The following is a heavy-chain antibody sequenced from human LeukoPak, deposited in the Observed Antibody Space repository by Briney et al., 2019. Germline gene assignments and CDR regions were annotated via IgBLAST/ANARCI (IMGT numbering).Heavy chain of an antibody. Sequence: GGSLRLSCADSGFTFGSNWMSWVRQAPGKGLEWVSVIYSGGSTNYADSVKGRFTISRDNSKNTLYLQMNSLRAEDTAVYYCARDLSGPLDYWGQGTLVTVSS. D-gene: IGHD5-12*01. J-gene: IGHJ4*02. V-gene: IGHV3-66*01. CDR2: IYSGGST. CDR3: ARDLSGPLDY. CDR1: GFTFGSNW.